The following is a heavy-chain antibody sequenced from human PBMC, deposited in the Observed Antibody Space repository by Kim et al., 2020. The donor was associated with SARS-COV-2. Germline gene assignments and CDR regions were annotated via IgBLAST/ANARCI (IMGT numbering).Heavy chain of an antibody. Sequence: SNGSSTLYEDSVKGRFTISRDNAKNTLYLQMNSLRDEDTAVYYCARVEVSWGQGTLVTVSS. J-gene: IGHJ4*02. D-gene: IGHD6-6*01. V-gene: IGHV3-74*01. CDR3: ARVEVS. CDR2: SNGSST.